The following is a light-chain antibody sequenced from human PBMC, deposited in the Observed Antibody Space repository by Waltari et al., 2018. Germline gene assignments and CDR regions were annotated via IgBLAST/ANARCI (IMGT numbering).Light chain of an antibody. CDR2: HTS. CDR1: AGAVTIHSF. CDR3: LLYHNGALV. Sequence: QTVVTQEPSLTVSPGGTVTLTCASSAGAVTIHSFPTWFQHKPGQPPRSLIYHTSNKHPWTLARFSGSLFGGKAALTLSGVQPKDEADYYCLLYHNGALVFGGGTKLTVL. J-gene: IGLJ3*02. V-gene: IGLV7-43*01.